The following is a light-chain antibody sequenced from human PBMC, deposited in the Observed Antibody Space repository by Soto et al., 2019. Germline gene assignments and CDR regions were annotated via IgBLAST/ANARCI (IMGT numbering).Light chain of an antibody. CDR3: HQFHDYPVT. J-gene: IGKJ4*01. CDR2: KAS. CDR1: QSVSPW. Sequence: DIQLTQSPSTLSGSVGDRVTITGRASQSVSPWLAWYKQKPEKAPKRLIHKASNFENGVTSRFSGSASGTVFTLAISSLKPDDSATYHCHQFHDYPVTFGGGNKVQI. V-gene: IGKV1-5*03.